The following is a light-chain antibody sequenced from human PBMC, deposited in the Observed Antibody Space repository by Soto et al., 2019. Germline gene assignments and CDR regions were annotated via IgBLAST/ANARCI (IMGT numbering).Light chain of an antibody. CDR3: SSYTSSRTVV. CDR1: SSDVGGYNY. Sequence: SVLTQPASVSGSPGQSITISCTGTSSDVGGYNYVSWYQQHPGKAPKLMIYDVSNRPSGVSNRFSGSKSGNTASLTISGLQAEDEADYYCSSYTSSRTVVFGGGTKVTVL. CDR2: DVS. V-gene: IGLV2-14*01. J-gene: IGLJ2*01.